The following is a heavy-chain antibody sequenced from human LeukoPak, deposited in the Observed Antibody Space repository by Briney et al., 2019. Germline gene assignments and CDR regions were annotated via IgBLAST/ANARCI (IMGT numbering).Heavy chain of an antibody. D-gene: IGHD1-26*01. CDR2: IYNSGSI. CDR3: AGSGSYRNFDY. V-gene: IGHV4-59*11. J-gene: IGHJ4*02. CDR1: GGSIRSHY. Sequence: SETLSLTCTVSGGSIRSHYWRWIRQPPGKGLEWIGYIYNSGSINYNPSLKSRVTISVDTSRNQFSLKLSSVTAADTAVYYCAGSGSYRNFDYWGQGTLVTVSS.